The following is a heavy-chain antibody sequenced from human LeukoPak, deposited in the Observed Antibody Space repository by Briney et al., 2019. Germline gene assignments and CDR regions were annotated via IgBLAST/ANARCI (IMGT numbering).Heavy chain of an antibody. D-gene: IGHD2-15*01. CDR1: GFTFSDYY. J-gene: IGHJ6*03. Sequence: GGSLRLSCAASGFTFSDYYMSWIRQAPGKGLEWVSSISSSSDYIYYADSVKGRFTISRDNARNSLYLQMNSLRAEDTAVYYCARTPGERYCSGGSCYFHYYYMDVWGKGTTVTVSS. CDR2: ISSSSDYI. V-gene: IGHV3-11*06. CDR3: ARTPGERYCSGGSCYFHYYYMDV.